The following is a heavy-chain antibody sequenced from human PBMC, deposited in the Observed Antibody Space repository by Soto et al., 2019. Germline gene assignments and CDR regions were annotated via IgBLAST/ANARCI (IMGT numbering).Heavy chain of an antibody. V-gene: IGHV4-59*08. CDR1: GGSMGGYY. J-gene: IGHJ6*02. Sequence: SDTLSLTCTASGGSMGGYYWSWIRLPPGKPMEWIGYVHDSWGAAYNPSLRSRVAISLDTSKSQFSLSLTSVSATDTAMYYCVRQGYGPLHGLVDVWGQGTTVT. CDR3: VRQGYGPLHGLVDV. CDR2: VHDSWGA. D-gene: IGHD5-18*01.